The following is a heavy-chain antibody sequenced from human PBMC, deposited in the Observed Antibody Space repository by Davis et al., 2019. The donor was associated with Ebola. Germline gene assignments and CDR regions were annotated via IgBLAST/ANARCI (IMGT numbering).Heavy chain of an antibody. V-gene: IGHV4-59*12. J-gene: IGHJ4*02. CDR3: ARTHGSEFDY. D-gene: IGHD6-25*01. CDR1: GGSISSYY. Sequence: MPGGSLRLSCTVSGGSISSYYWSWIRQPPGKGLEWIGEIYHSGSTNYNPSLKSRVTISVDKSKNQFSLKLSSVTAADTAVYYCARTHGSEFDYWGQGTLVTVSS. CDR2: IYHSGST.